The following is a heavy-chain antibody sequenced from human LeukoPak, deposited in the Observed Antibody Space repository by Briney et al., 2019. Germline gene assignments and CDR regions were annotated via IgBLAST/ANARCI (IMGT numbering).Heavy chain of an antibody. D-gene: IGHD6-19*01. Sequence: SVKLSCKASGGTFSSYAISWVRQAPGQGLEWMGRIIPIFGTANYAQKFQGRVTITTDESTSTAYMELSSLRSEDTALYYCARIPIAVACWLYYFDYWGQGTLVTVSS. CDR1: GGTFSSYA. V-gene: IGHV1-69*05. CDR3: ARIPIAVACWLYYFDY. J-gene: IGHJ4*02. CDR2: IIPIFGTA.